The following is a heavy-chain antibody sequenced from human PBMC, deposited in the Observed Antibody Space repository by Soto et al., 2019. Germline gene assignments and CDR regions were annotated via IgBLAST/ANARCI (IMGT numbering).Heavy chain of an antibody. Sequence: GGSLRLSCAASGVPFSSYAMSWVRQAPGKGLEWVSYISTTGDTKYYADSVKGRFTISRDNAKNSLYLQMNSLRDEDTAVYYCGRALRQWLADAFDIWGRGTMVTVSS. V-gene: IGHV3-48*02. CDR2: ISTTGDTK. D-gene: IGHD6-19*01. CDR3: GRALRQWLADAFDI. J-gene: IGHJ3*02. CDR1: GVPFSSYA.